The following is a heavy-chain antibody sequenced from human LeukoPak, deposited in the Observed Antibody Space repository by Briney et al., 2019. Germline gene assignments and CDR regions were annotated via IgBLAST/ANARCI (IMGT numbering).Heavy chain of an antibody. CDR3: ARNLYCSGGSCWYGMDV. CDR2: IYSGGST. D-gene: IGHD2-15*01. J-gene: IGHJ6*04. CDR1: GFTVSSNY. V-gene: IGHV3-53*01. Sequence: GGSLRLSCAASGFTVSSNYMSCVRQAPGKGLEWVSVIYSGGSTYYADSVKGRFTISRDNSKNTLYLQMNSLRAEDTAVYYCARNLYCSGGSCWYGMDVWGKGTTVTVSS.